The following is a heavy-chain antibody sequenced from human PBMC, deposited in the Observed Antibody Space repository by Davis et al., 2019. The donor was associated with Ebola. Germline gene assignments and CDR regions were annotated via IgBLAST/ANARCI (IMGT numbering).Heavy chain of an antibody. Sequence: ASVKVSCKASGYTFTSYAMHWVRQAPGQGLEWMGWISAYNGNTNYAQKLQGRVTMTTDTSTSTAYMELRSLRSDDTAVYYCARCPIAYYYYGMDVWGQGTTVTVSS. CDR2: ISAYNGNT. CDR1: GYTFTSYA. V-gene: IGHV1-18*01. CDR3: ARCPIAYYYYGMDV. J-gene: IGHJ6*02.